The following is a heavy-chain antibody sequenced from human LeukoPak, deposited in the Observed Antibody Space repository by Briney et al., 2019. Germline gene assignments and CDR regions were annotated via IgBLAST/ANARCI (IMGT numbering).Heavy chain of an antibody. V-gene: IGHV4-61*01. CDR2: TYHDGST. D-gene: IGHD5/OR15-5a*01. CDR1: GVSVSSGSYF. J-gene: IGHJ5*02. Sequence: SETLSLTCTVSGVSVSSGSYFWSWIRQPPGEGPQWIGYTYHDGSTNYSPSLRSRVSISVDTSKNQFSLKLSSVTTADTAVYFCATFFDFWFVPWGQGTQVTVSS. CDR3: ATFFDFWFVP.